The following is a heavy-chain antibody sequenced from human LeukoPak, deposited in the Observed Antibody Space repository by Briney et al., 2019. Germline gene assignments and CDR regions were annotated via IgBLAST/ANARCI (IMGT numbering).Heavy chain of an antibody. Sequence: SETLSLTCTVSGGSISSSSYYWGWIRQPPGKGLEWIGSIYYSGSTYYNPSLKSRVTISIDTSKNQFSLKLSSVTAADTAVYYCARQIAAAGTSNDWFDPWGQGTLVTVSS. CDR1: GGSISSSSYY. CDR2: IYYSGST. CDR3: ARQIAAAGTSNDWFDP. D-gene: IGHD6-13*01. J-gene: IGHJ5*02. V-gene: IGHV4-39*01.